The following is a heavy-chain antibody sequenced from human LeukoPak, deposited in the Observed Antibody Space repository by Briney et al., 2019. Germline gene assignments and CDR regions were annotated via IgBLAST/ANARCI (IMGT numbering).Heavy chain of an antibody. CDR3: ASSGWYGHLGWFDP. CDR2: INPNSGGT. Sequence: GASVKVSCKASGYTFTGYYMYWVRQAPGQGLEWMGWINPNSGGTNYAQKFQGRVTMTRDTSISTAYMELSRLRSDDTAVYYCASSGWYGHLGWFDPWGQGTLVTVSS. D-gene: IGHD6-19*01. CDR1: GYTFTGYY. V-gene: IGHV1-2*02. J-gene: IGHJ5*02.